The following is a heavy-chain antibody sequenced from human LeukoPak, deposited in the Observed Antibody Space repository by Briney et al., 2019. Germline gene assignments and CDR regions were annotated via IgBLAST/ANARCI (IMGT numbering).Heavy chain of an antibody. Sequence: SETLSLTCTVSGGSISSYYWSWIRQPPGKGLEWIGYIYYSGSTNYNPSLKSRVTISVDTSKNQFSLKLSSVTAADTAVYYCARGPPPSGSYSRPFDYWDQGTLVTVSS. CDR1: GGSISSYY. V-gene: IGHV4-59*01. D-gene: IGHD1-26*01. J-gene: IGHJ4*02. CDR2: IYYSGST. CDR3: ARGPPPSGSYSRPFDY.